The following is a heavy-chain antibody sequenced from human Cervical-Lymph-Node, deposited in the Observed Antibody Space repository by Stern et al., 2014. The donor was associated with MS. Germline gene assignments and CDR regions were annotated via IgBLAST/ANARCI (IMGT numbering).Heavy chain of an antibody. Sequence: EVQLVESGAEVKKPGESLKISCKGSGYSFPNYWIGWVRQMPGKGLEWMGIIHPGDSDTRYSPPFQGQVTISVDKSTSTAYLQWSSLKASDTAMYYCARRHCASRSSCDYFDFWGQGTLVTVSS. D-gene: IGHD1-26*01. CDR2: IHPGDSDT. V-gene: IGHV5-51*01. J-gene: IGHJ4*02. CDR3: ARRHCASRSSCDYFDF. CDR1: GYSFPNYW.